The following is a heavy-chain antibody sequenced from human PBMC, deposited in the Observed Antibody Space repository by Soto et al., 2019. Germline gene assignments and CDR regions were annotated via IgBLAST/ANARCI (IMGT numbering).Heavy chain of an antibody. CDR3: ARESNIWGSYLFWDY. CDR1: GYTFTTYV. D-gene: IGHD3-16*02. CDR2: ISPYNGNT. J-gene: IGHJ4*02. V-gene: IGHV1-18*01. Sequence: QVQLVQSGAEVKKPGASVEVSCKASGYTFTTYVISWVRQAPGQGPEWMGWISPYNGNTNYAQKFQGRVTMTTDTSTFTAYMELRSLRSDDTAVYYCARESNIWGSYLFWDYWGQGTLVPVS.